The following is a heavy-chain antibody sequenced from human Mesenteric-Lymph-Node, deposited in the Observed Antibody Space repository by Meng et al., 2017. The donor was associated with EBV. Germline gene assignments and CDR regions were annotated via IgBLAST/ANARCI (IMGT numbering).Heavy chain of an antibody. D-gene: IGHD1-1*01. J-gene: IGHJ4*02. V-gene: IGHV4-34*01. CDR1: GGSFSGYY. CDR2: INHSGST. CDR3: ARGNYNFGQNFDY. Sequence: QGQLQQWGAGMLKPSETLSLTCAVYGGSFSGYYWSWIRQPPGKGLEWIGEINHSGSTNYNPSLKSRVTISVDTSKNQFSLKLSSVTAADTAVYYCARGNYNFGQNFDYWGQGTLVTVSS.